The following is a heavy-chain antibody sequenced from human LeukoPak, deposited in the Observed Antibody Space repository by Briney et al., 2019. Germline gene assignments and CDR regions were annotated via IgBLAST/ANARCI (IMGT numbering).Heavy chain of an antibody. CDR2: ISSSSSSYI. V-gene: IGHV3-21*01. CDR3: ARGGIAVARM. Sequence: GGSLRLSCAASGFTFMTYSMNWVRQAPGKGLEWVSSISSSSSSYIYYADSVKGRFTISRDNSKNTLYLQMNSLRAEDTAVYYCARGGIAVARMWGQGTLVTVSS. J-gene: IGHJ4*02. CDR1: GFTFMTYS. D-gene: IGHD6-19*01.